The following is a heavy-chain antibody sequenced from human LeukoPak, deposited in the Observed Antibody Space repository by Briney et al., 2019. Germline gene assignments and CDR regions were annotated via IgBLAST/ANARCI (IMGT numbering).Heavy chain of an antibody. CDR1: GGTFSSYA. J-gene: IGHJ2*01. V-gene: IGHV1-69*05. D-gene: IGHD6-19*01. Sequence: SVKVSCKASGGTFSSYAISWVRQAPGQGLEWMGGIIPIFGTANYAQKFQGRVTITTDESTSTAYMELSSLRSEDTAVYYCARSPKYSSGRPRGYFDLWGRGTLVTVSS. CDR2: IIPIFGTA. CDR3: ARSPKYSSGRPRGYFDL.